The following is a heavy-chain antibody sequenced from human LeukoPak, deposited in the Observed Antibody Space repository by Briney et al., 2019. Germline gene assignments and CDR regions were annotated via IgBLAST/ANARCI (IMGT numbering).Heavy chain of an antibody. CDR2: MHHSGST. CDR3: ARDPGAYYDSSGYLNWFDP. J-gene: IGHJ5*02. Sequence: SETLSLTCTVSGGSITTRSYYWGWIRQPPGKGLEWIGSMHHSGSTYYNPSLKSRVTTSVDTPKNQFSLKLSSVTAADTAVYYCARDPGAYYDSSGYLNWFDPWGQGTLVTVSS. CDR1: GGSITTRSYY. V-gene: IGHV4-39*07. D-gene: IGHD3-22*01.